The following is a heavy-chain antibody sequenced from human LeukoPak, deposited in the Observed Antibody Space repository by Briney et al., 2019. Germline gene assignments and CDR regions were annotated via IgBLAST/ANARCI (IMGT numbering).Heavy chain of an antibody. CDR2: INHSGST. Sequence: PSETLSLTCAVYGGSFSGYYWSWIRQPPGKGLEWSGEINHSGSTNYNPSLKSRLTILVDTSKNQFRLTLSSVTAANTAVHHCARDAVGRWLRDYAFDIWGQGTMVTVSS. D-gene: IGHD5-24*01. CDR3: ARDAVGRWLRDYAFDI. J-gene: IGHJ3*02. V-gene: IGHV4-34*01. CDR1: GGSFSGYY.